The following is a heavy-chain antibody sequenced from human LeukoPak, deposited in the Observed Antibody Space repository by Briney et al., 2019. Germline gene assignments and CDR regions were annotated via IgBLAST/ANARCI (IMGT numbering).Heavy chain of an antibody. D-gene: IGHD6-19*01. CDR3: AKVPYSSGWYPPSGRSDEYFQH. Sequence: PGRSLRLSCAASGFTFSSYAMHWVRQAPGKGLEWVAVISYDGSNKYYADSVKGRFTISRDNSKNTLYLQMNSLRAEDTAVYYCAKVPYSSGWYPPSGRSDEYFQHWGQGTLVTVSS. CDR2: ISYDGSNK. J-gene: IGHJ1*01. V-gene: IGHV3-30*04. CDR1: GFTFSSYA.